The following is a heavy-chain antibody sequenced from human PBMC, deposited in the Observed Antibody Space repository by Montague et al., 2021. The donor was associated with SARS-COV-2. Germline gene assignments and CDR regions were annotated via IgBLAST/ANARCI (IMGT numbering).Heavy chain of an antibody. CDR3: ARDASSANSPANNWFDS. CDR1: CGSITTYY. V-gene: IGHV4-4*07. CDR2: LSTSGST. J-gene: IGHJ5*01. D-gene: IGHD4/OR15-4a*01. Sequence: SETLSLTCSVACGSITTYYWSWVRQPAGKGLEWIGRLSTSGSTNYNPSLRSRVTMSLDTSKNQFSLKLSSVTAADTAVYYCARDASSANSPANNWFDSWGQGTLVTVSS.